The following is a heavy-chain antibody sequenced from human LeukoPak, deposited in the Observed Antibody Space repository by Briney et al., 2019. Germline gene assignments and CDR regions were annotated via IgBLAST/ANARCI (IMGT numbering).Heavy chain of an antibody. CDR3: ARGSDDLNDAFDI. D-gene: IGHD3-3*01. V-gene: IGHV1-2*02. CDR2: INPNSGGT. J-gene: IGHJ3*02. Sequence: ASVKVSCKASGFTFTSSAVQWVRQARGQRLEWMGWINPNSGGTNYAQKFQGRVTMTRDTSISTAYMELSRLRSDDTAVYYCARGSDDLNDAFDIWGQGTMVTVSS. CDR1: GFTFTSSA.